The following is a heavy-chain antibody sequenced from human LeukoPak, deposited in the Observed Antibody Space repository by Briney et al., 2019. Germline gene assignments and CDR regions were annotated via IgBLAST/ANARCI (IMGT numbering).Heavy chain of an antibody. J-gene: IGHJ6*04. V-gene: IGHV4-39*02. D-gene: IGHD3-16*01. Sequence: PSETLSLTCTVSGGSISSSNSYWGWIRQPPGKGLEWIGSVYYSGSTNYNPSLKSRVTISVDTSKNQFSLKLSSVTAADTAVYYCARDLGSSTPSGIWGKGTTVTVSS. CDR3: ARDLGSSTPSGI. CDR2: VYYSGST. CDR1: GGSISSSNSY.